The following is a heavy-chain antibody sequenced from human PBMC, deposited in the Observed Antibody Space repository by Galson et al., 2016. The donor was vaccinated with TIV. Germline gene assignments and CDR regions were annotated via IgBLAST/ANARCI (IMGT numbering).Heavy chain of an antibody. CDR1: GFTFSSYW. CDR2: IKQDGSEK. CDR3: ARNNWNYEGAFDI. D-gene: IGHD1-7*01. Sequence: SLRLSCAASGFTFSSYWLSWVRQAPGKGLEWMANIKQDGSEKHYVDSVKGRFTISRDNAKNSLYLQMNSLRAEDTAVYYCARNNWNYEGAFDIWGQGTMVTVSS. V-gene: IGHV3-7*01. J-gene: IGHJ3*02.